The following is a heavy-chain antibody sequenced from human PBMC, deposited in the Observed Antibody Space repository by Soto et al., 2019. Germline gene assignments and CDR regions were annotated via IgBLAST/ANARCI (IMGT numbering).Heavy chain of an antibody. CDR2: ISDSSATR. CDR3: ARASGWYPSDAFEI. Sequence: EAQLVESGGGLVQPGGSLRLPFAASGFTFAPNTMTWVPQAPGRGRGWVSYISDSSATRYYADSVTARFTISKDNAKNSLYLQMNSLRDEDSALYYCARASGWYPSDAFEIWGQGTPVTVSS. J-gene: IGHJ3*02. D-gene: IGHD6-19*01. V-gene: IGHV3-48*02. CDR1: GFTFAPNT.